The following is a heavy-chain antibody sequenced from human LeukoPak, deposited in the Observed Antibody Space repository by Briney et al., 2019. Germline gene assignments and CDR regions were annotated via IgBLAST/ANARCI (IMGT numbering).Heavy chain of an antibody. CDR1: GGSISSGSYF. Sequence: TSETLSLTCTVSGGSISSGSYFWRWIRQPAGKGLEWIGRIYTSGCTNYNPSRKSRVTISVDTSKNQFSLKLSSVTAADTAVYYCARGKDYYDSSGYSPSYDYWGQGTLVTVSS. V-gene: IGHV4-61*02. D-gene: IGHD3-22*01. CDR2: IYTSGCT. CDR3: ARGKDYYDSSGYSPSYDY. J-gene: IGHJ4*02.